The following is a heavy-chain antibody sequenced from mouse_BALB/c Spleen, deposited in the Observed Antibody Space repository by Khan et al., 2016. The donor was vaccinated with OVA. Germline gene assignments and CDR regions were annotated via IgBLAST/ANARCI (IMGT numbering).Heavy chain of an antibody. CDR1: GFTFIDYG. CDR2: ISSVAYSI. V-gene: IGHV5-15*02. CDR3: ARGGFAY. J-gene: IGHJ3*01. Sequence: EVELVESGGGLVQPGGSRKLSCAAFGFTFIDYGMAWVRQTPGKGPEWIAFISSVAYSIYYADTVTGRFTISRENAKNTLYLEMSSLRSDDTAMYYCARGGFAYWGQGTLVTVSA.